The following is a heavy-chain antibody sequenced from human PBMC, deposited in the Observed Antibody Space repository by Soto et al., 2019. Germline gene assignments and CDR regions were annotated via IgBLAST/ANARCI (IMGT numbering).Heavy chain of an antibody. V-gene: IGHV4-34*01. J-gene: IGHJ6*03. D-gene: IGHD3-3*01. CDR1: GGSFSGYY. Sequence: SQTLSLTCAVYGGSFSGYYWRRIRHPPGKGLEWIGEINHSGSTNYNPSLKSRVTISVDTSKNQFSLKLSSVTSADTAVYYCARKATIFGVVIMGYYYYMDVWGKGTTVTVSS. CDR3: ARKATIFGVVIMGYYYYMDV. CDR2: INHSGST.